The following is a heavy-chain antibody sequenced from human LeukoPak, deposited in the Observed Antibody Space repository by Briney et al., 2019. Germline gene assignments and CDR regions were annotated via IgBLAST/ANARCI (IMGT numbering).Heavy chain of an antibody. J-gene: IGHJ4*02. CDR3: ANSDYDFWSGYGGAAFGY. D-gene: IGHD3-3*01. V-gene: IGHV3-30*02. Sequence: GGSLRLSCAASGFTFSSYSMNWVRQAPGKGLEWVAFIRYDGSNKYYADSVKGRFTISRDNSKNTLYLQMNSLRAEDTAVYYCANSDYDFWSGYGGAAFGYWGQGTLVTVSS. CDR1: GFTFSSYS. CDR2: IRYDGSNK.